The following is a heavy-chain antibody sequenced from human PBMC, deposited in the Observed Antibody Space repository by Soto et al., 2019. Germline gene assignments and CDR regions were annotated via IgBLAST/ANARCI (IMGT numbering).Heavy chain of an antibody. CDR1: GFTFSSYG. J-gene: IGHJ4*02. D-gene: IGHD2-15*01. CDR3: ARDNRPYCSGGSCYYFDY. CDR2: IWYDGSNK. Sequence: GGSLRLSCAASGFTFSSYGMHWVRQAPGKGLEWVAVIWYDGSNKYYADSVKGRFTISRDNSKNTLYLQMNSLRAEDTAVYYCARDNRPYCSGGSCYYFDYWGQGTLVTVSS. V-gene: IGHV3-33*01.